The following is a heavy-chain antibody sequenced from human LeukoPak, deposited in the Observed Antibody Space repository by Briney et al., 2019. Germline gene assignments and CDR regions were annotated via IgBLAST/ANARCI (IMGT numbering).Heavy chain of an antibody. D-gene: IGHD3-10*01. V-gene: IGHV4-39*07. CDR1: GGSISSTSYY. J-gene: IGHJ5*02. CDR2: IYYSGST. Sequence: SETLSLTCTVSGGSISSTSYYWGWIRQPPGKGLEWIGSIYYSGSTYYTPSLKSRVTISVDTSKNQFSLKLSSVTAADTAVYYCARDGAKLWFGELRNPEDNWFDPWGQGTLVTVSS. CDR3: ARDGAKLWFGELRNPEDNWFDP.